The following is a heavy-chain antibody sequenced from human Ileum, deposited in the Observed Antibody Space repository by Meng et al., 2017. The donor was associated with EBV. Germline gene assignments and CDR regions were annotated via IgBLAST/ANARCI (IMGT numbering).Heavy chain of an antibody. D-gene: IGHD3-9*01. J-gene: IGHJ5*02. CDR1: GCTVSSNDFP. CDR2: RYDSESD. V-gene: IGHV4-61*03. Sequence: QLQGAGPGLVQPSEPLARRGSVSGCTVSSNDFPVCWIPQPPGKGLEWIGCRYDSESDKYIPSLNSRVTISMDKTRNHFVLKLTSVTAADTAVYYCASYFVGRGGSGSWGQGTLVTVSS. CDR3: ASYFVGRGGSGS.